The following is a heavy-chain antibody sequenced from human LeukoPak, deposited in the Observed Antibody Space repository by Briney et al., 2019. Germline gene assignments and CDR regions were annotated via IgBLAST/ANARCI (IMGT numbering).Heavy chain of an antibody. CDR2: IDQDGSDK. V-gene: IGHV3-7*01. J-gene: IGHJ5*02. D-gene: IGHD3-16*01. CDR3: ARESAGDRPGS. Sequence: GGSLRLSCAASGFTLSDFWMSWVRQAPGKGLEWVANIDQDGSDKNYVGSVKGRFTISRDDAKNSLFLQMNSLRAEDTAVYYCARESAGDRPGSWGQGTLVTVSS. CDR1: GFTLSDFW.